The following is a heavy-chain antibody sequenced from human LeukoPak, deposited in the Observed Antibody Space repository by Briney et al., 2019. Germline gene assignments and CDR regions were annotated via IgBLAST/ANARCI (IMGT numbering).Heavy chain of an antibody. D-gene: IGHD2-15*01. Sequence: PGRSLRLSCAASGFTVSSNYMSWVRQAPGKGLEWVSVIYSGGSTYYADSVKGRFTISRDNSKNTLDLQMNSLRAGDTAIYYCAKEPSCSGGSCYYFDYWGQGTLVAVSS. CDR2: IYSGGST. CDR3: AKEPSCSGGSCYYFDY. J-gene: IGHJ4*02. CDR1: GFTVSSNY. V-gene: IGHV3-53*01.